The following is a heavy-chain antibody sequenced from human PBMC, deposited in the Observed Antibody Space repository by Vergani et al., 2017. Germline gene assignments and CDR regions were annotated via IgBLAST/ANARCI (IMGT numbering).Heavy chain of an antibody. J-gene: IGHJ4*02. Sequence: VQLLESGGGLVQPGGSLRLSCAASGFTFSSYAMSWVRQAPGKGLEWVSAISGSGGSTYYADSVKGRFTISRDNSKNTLYLQMNSLRAEDTAVYYCARENQPYYDFWSGYFRTFDYWGQGTLVTVSS. CDR1: GFTFSSYA. V-gene: IGHV3-23*01. CDR2: ISGSGGST. CDR3: ARENQPYYDFWSGYFRTFDY. D-gene: IGHD3-3*01.